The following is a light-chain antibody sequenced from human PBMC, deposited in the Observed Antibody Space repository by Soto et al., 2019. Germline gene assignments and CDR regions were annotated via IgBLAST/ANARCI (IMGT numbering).Light chain of an antibody. CDR3: QQYSTWPPLT. V-gene: IGKV3-15*01. Sequence: DIVLTRSPGTLSMSPGGRATLSSRASQSVSSNLAWYQQKPGQAPRLIXYGASTRATGIPARFSGSGSGTELTLTISSLQSEDFAVYYCQQYSTWPPLTFGGGTKVDI. J-gene: IGKJ4*01. CDR1: QSVSSN. CDR2: GAS.